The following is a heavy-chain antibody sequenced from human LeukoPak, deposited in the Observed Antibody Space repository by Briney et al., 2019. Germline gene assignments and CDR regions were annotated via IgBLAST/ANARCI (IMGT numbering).Heavy chain of an antibody. CDR1: GGSFSGYY. CDR3: ARGALSSGYYYY. CDR2: INHSGST. D-gene: IGHD3-22*01. J-gene: IGHJ4*02. Sequence: SETLSLTCAVYGGSFSGYYWSWIRQPPGKGLEWIGEINHSGSTNYNPSLKSRVTISVDTSKNQFSLKLSSMTAADTAVYYCARGALSSGYYYYWGQGTLVTVSS. V-gene: IGHV4-34*01.